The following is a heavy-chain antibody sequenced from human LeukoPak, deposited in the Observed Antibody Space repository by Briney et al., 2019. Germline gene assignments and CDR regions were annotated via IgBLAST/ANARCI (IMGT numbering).Heavy chain of an antibody. J-gene: IGHJ4*02. V-gene: IGHV4-4*07. CDR3: AGEWTY. Sequence: PSETLSLTCTVSGGSISSYYWSWIRQPAGKGLEWIGHVYGSGSTNYNPSLKSRVAMSVDTSRNQFSLKLTSVTVADTAIYYCAGEWTYWGQGILVTVSS. D-gene: IGHD3/OR15-3a*01. CDR1: GGSISSYY. CDR2: VYGSGST.